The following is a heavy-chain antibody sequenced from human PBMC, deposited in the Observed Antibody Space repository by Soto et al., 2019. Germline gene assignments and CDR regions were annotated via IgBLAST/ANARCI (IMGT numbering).Heavy chain of an antibody. CDR2: INPDGREK. D-gene: IGHD2-8*02. CDR1: GFTFSSYW. V-gene: IGHV3-7*01. J-gene: IGHJ4*02. CDR3: LGLAY. Sequence: GGSLRLSCAASGFTFSSYWMNWVRQAPGKGLEWVADINPDGREKYYVDSVKGRFTLSRDNAKNSLYLQMIRLRAEYTAVYYCLGLAYWGQGTLVTVSS.